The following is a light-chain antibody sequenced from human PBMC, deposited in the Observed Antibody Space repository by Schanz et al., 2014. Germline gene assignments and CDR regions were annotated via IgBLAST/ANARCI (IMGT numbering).Light chain of an antibody. J-gene: IGKJ4*01. CDR3: QQNAYSPLT. CDR2: GAS. CDR1: QSVGSY. Sequence: EIVLTQSPATLSLSPGESATLSCRASQSVGSYLAWYQQKPGQTPRLLIYGASTRATGIPDRFSGSGSGTDFTLTISRLEPEDFAVYYCQQNAYSPLTFGGGTRVGIK. V-gene: IGKV3-20*01.